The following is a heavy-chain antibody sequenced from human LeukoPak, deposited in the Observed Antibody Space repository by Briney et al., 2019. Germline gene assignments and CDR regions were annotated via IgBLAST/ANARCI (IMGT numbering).Heavy chain of an antibody. J-gene: IGHJ4*02. V-gene: IGHV4-59*08. CDR1: GGSISSYY. D-gene: IGHD5-18*01. Sequence: NSSETLSLTCTVSGGSISSYYWSWLRQPPGKGLEWIGYIYYSGSTNYIPSLTSRVTISVDTSKNQFSLKLTSVTAADTAVYYWARHLRGYSYGPFDYWGQGTLVTVSS. CDR2: IYYSGST. CDR3: ARHLRGYSYGPFDY.